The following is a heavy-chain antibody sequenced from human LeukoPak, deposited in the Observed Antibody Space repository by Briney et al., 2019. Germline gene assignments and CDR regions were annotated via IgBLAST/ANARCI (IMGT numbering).Heavy chain of an antibody. V-gene: IGHV3-11*04. Sequence: GGSLRLSCAASGFTFSSYAMSWIRQAPGKGLEWVSYISSSGSTIYYADSVKGRFTISRDNAKNSLYLQMNSLRAEDTAVYYCARNGFLEWLFPDDGYYYYMDVWGKGTTVTVSS. CDR2: ISSSGSTI. CDR1: GFTFSSYA. CDR3: ARNGFLEWLFPDDGYYYYMDV. J-gene: IGHJ6*03. D-gene: IGHD3-3*01.